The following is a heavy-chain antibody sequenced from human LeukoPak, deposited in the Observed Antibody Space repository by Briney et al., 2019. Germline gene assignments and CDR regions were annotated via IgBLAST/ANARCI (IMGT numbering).Heavy chain of an antibody. Sequence: PGGSLRLSCAASGFTFSSYGMHWVRQAPGKGLEWVSDIRSDGTTSYAESVKGRFTISRDNSKNTLYLQMNRLRAEDTALYYASGHGSNSYWGRGTPVTVSS. CDR3: SGHGSNSY. J-gene: IGHJ4*02. D-gene: IGHD6-13*01. CDR1: GFTFSSYG. CDR2: IRSDGTT. V-gene: IGHV3-23*01.